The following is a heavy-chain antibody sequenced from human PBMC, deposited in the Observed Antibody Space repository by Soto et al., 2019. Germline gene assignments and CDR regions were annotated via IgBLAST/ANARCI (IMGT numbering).Heavy chain of an antibody. D-gene: IGHD3-10*01. CDR1: SVSISNYK. V-gene: IGHV4-59*12. J-gene: IGHJ6*02. CDR2: IDNSGGT. CDR3: VRKGFGTLHGLVDV. Sequence: QVQLQESGPGLVKPSETLSLTCSVSSVSISNYKWSWIRQTPGKGLEWIGYIDNSGGTSYNPSLRSRVTMSVGTSPKQFSLRLPSVTAADTAVYYCVRKGFGTLHGLVDVWGQGTTVTVSS.